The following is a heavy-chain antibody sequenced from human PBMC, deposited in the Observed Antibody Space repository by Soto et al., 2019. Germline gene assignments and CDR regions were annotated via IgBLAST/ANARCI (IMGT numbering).Heavy chain of an antibody. CDR3: ARALAAGDH. CDR2: INPASGST. Sequence: QVQLVQSGAEVRKPGAAVKVSCRTSGYTFTHYYIHWVRQAPGQGLEWLGIINPASGSTNSAHEFQGRVTLTMDTSTTTVYMELSGLRAEDTAIFSCARALAAGDHWGQGTLVTVSS. J-gene: IGHJ4*02. V-gene: IGHV1-46*01. D-gene: IGHD6-13*01. CDR1: GYTFTHYY.